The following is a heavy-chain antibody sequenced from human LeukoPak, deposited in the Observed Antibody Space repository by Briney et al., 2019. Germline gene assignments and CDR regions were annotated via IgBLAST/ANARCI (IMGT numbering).Heavy chain of an antibody. J-gene: IGHJ3*02. V-gene: IGHV1-69*13. D-gene: IGHD3-22*01. CDR3: ARDGRAYYYDSSGYYQRAFDI. Sequence: SVKVSCKASGGTFSSYGISWVRQAPGQGIEWMGGIIPIFGTANYAQKFQGRVTITADESTSTAYMELSSLRSEDTAVYYCARDGRAYYYDSSGYYQRAFDIWGQGTMVTVSS. CDR2: IIPIFGTA. CDR1: GGTFSSYG.